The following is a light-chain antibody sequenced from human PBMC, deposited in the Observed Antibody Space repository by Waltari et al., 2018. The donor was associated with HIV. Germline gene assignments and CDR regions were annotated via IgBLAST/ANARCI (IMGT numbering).Light chain of an antibody. CDR1: SSDVGNYNL. Sequence: QSALTQPASVSGSPGQSITISCTGTSSDVGNYNLVSWYQQHTGKAPKLMIYEVSKRPSGVSNRFSGSKSGNTASLTIAGLQAEYEADYYCCSYAGSVVFGGGTKLTVL. V-gene: IGLV2-23*02. J-gene: IGLJ2*01. CDR3: CSYAGSVV. CDR2: EVS.